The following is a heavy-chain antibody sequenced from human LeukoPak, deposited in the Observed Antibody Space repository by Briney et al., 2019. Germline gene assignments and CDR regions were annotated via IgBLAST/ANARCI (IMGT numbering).Heavy chain of an antibody. CDR3: AKDIAAGHLYYMDV. CDR1: GFTFDDYT. Sequence: SGGSLRLSCAASGFTFDDYTMHWVRQAPGKGLEWVSLISWDGGSTYYADSVKGRFTISRDNSKNSLYLQMNSLRTEDTALYYCAKDIAAGHLYYMDVWDKGTTVTVSS. V-gene: IGHV3-43*01. J-gene: IGHJ6*03. CDR2: ISWDGGST. D-gene: IGHD6-13*01.